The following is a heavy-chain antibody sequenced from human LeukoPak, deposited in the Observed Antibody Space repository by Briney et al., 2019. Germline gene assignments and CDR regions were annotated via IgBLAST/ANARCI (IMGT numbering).Heavy chain of an antibody. CDR1: GGSFDSKY. CDR3: ANYIKNVPYHMDV. D-gene: IGHD4-11*01. CDR2: IYTSGST. J-gene: IGHJ6*03. V-gene: IGHV4-4*09. Sequence: SETLSLTCSVSGGSFDSKYWSWIRQPPGKGLEWIGYIYTSGSTNFNPSLRSRVAMSIDTSKNQFSLKVYSVTAADTAVYYCANYIKNVPYHMDVWGKGTTVIVSS.